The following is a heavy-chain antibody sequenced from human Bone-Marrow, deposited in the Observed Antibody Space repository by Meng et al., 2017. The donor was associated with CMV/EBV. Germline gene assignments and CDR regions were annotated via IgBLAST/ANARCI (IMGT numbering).Heavy chain of an antibody. Sequence: GGSLRLSCAASGFTFSSYSMNWVRQAPGKGLEWVSSIRWNSNSVGYAESVKGRFTISRDNTKNSLYLQMNSLRPEDTALYYCVKGDNSWYGIDYWGQGTLVTVSS. CDR1: GFTFSSYS. D-gene: IGHD6-13*01. CDR2: IRWNSNSV. CDR3: VKGDNSWYGIDY. J-gene: IGHJ4*02. V-gene: IGHV3-9*01.